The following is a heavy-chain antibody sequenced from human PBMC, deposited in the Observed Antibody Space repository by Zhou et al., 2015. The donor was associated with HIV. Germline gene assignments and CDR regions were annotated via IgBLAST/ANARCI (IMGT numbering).Heavy chain of an antibody. Sequence: QVQLVQSGAEVKKPGSSVKVSCKASGGTFSSYAISWVRQAPGQGLEWMGGIIPIFGTANYAQKFQGRVTITADESTSTAYMELSSLRSEDTAVYYCARCRSYSSTRAVRMGYAFDIWGQGTMVTVSS. V-gene: IGHV1-69*01. D-gene: IGHD4-23*01. J-gene: IGHJ3*02. CDR1: GGTFSSYA. CDR3: ARCRSYSSTRAVRMGYAFDI. CDR2: IIPIFGTA.